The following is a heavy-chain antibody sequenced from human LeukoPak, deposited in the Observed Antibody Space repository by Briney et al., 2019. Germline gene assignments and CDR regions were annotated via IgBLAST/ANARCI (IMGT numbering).Heavy chain of an antibody. Sequence: PSETLSLTCTVSGDSISSANYSWGWVRQPPGKGLEWIGSIYFSGSTYYNPSLKSRVTISVETSKVQFSLKLSSVTAADTAVYYCARDSCSSTSCRKKFDNWGQGTLVTVSS. J-gene: IGHJ4*02. CDR1: GDSISSANYS. V-gene: IGHV4-39*07. D-gene: IGHD2-2*01. CDR3: ARDSCSSTSCRKKFDN. CDR2: IYFSGST.